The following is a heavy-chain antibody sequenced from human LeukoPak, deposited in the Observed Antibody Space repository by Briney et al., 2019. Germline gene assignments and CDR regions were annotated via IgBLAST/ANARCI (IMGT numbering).Heavy chain of an antibody. Sequence: PSETLSLTCTVSGDSVSSGAYYWSWIRQPAGKGLEWIGRIFTSGYTNYNPSLKSRLTISLDTSKNQFSLKLTSVTAADTAFYYWATGGGNWCDPWGQGTLVTVSS. CDR1: GDSVSSGAYY. CDR2: IFTSGYT. V-gene: IGHV4-61*02. J-gene: IGHJ5*02. D-gene: IGHD3-10*01. CDR3: ATGGGNWCDP.